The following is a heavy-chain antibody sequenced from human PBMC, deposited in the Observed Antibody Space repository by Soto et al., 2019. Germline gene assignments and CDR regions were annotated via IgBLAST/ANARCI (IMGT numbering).Heavy chain of an antibody. V-gene: IGHV3-53*01. CDR1: GFTFSSYS. CDR3: ARNGPTEGLGMDV. D-gene: IGHD2-8*01. J-gene: IGHJ6*02. CDR2: IYSGGST. Sequence: GGSLRLSCAASGFTFSSYSMNWVRQAPGKGLQWVSVIYSGGSTYYADSVKGRLTISRDNSKNTLYLQMNSLRAEDTAVYYCARNGPTEGLGMDVWGQGTTVTVSS.